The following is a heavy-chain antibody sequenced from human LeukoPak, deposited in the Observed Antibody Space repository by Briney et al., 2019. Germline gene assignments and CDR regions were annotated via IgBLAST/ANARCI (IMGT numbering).Heavy chain of an antibody. Sequence: GXSLKISCKGSGYSFTSYWIGWVRQMPGKGLEWMGIIYPGDSDTRYSPSFEGQVTISADKSISTAYLQWSSLKAPDTAMYYCARPVAARDYYFDYWGQETLVTVSS. J-gene: IGHJ4*02. V-gene: IGHV5-51*01. CDR2: IYPGDSDT. D-gene: IGHD6-6*01. CDR1: GYSFTSYW. CDR3: ARPVAARDYYFDY.